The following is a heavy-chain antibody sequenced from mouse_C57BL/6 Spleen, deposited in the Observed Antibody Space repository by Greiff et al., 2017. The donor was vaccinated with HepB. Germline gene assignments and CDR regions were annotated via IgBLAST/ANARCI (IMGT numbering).Heavy chain of an antibody. Sequence: QVQLQQPGAELVRPGTSVKLSCKASGYTFTSYWMHWVKQRPGQGLEWIGVIDPSDSYTNYNQKFKGKATLTVDTSSSTAYMQLSSLTSEDSAVYYCARSSYYYGAYWGQGTLVTVSA. J-gene: IGHJ3*01. CDR1: GYTFTSYW. V-gene: IGHV1-59*01. CDR3: ARSSYYYGAY. CDR2: IDPSDSYT. D-gene: IGHD1-1*01.